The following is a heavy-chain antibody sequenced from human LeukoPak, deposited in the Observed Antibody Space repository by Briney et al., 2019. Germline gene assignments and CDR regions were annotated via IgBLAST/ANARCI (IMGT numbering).Heavy chain of an antibody. V-gene: IGHV1-2*02. Sequence: ASVKVSCKTPGYTFTGYYMHWVRQAPGQGLEWMGWINPNSGGTNYAQKFQGRVTMTRDTSISTGYMELSRLRSDDTAVYYCARDNSGWYLAYWGQGTLVTVSS. CDR1: GYTFTGYY. CDR3: ARDNSGWYLAY. J-gene: IGHJ4*02. CDR2: INPNSGGT. D-gene: IGHD6-19*01.